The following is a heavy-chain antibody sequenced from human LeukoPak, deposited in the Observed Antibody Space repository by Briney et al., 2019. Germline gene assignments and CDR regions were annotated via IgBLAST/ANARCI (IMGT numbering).Heavy chain of an antibody. J-gene: IGHJ4*02. CDR2: ISDSGANT. CDR1: GFTFSTYA. V-gene: IGHV3-23*01. CDR3: AKEGFDS. Sequence: PGGSLRLSCAASGFTFSTYAMSWVRQAPGKGLEWVSTISDSGANTYYADSVRGRFTISRDNSKNTLYLQKNSLRADDTAVYYCAKEGFDSWGQGTLVTVSS.